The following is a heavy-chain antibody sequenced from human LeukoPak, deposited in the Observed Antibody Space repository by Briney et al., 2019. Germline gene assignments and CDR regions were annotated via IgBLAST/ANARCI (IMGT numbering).Heavy chain of an antibody. CDR2: ISSSSSTI. J-gene: IGHJ4*02. D-gene: IGHD3-22*01. V-gene: IGHV3-48*01. CDR3: ARKEVYYDSSGYYSGSFDY. Sequence: GGSLRLSCAASGFTFSSYSMNWVRQAPGKGLEWVSYISSSSSTIYYADSVKGRFTISRDNAKNSLYLQMNSLRAEDTAVYYCARKEVYYDSSGYYSGSFDYWGQGTLVTVSS. CDR1: GFTFSSYS.